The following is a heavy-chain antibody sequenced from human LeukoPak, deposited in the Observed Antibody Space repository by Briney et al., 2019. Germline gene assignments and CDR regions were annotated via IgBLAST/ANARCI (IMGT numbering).Heavy chain of an antibody. CDR3: ARTAYYYDSSGYDDAFDI. Sequence: GGSLRLSCAASGFTFSDYYMSWIRQAPGKGLEWVSHISPSGSTRYYADSLKGRFTISRDNAKNSLYLQMNSLRAEDTAVYYCARTAYYYDSSGYDDAFDIWGQGTMVTVSS. J-gene: IGHJ3*02. CDR2: ISPSGSTR. V-gene: IGHV3-11*01. D-gene: IGHD3-22*01. CDR1: GFTFSDYY.